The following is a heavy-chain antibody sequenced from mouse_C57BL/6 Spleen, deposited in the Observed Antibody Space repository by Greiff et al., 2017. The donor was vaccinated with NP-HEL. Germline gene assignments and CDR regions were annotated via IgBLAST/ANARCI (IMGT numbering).Heavy chain of an antibody. CDR1: GFSFNTYA. Sequence: EVQLVESGGGLVQPKGSLKLSCAASGFSFNTYAMNWVRQAPGKGLEWVARIRSKSNNYATYYADSVKDRFTISRDDSESMLYLQMNNLKTEDTAMYYCVRHPQNLLPYAMDYWGQGTSVTVSS. CDR3: VRHPQNLLPYAMDY. V-gene: IGHV10-1*01. CDR2: IRSKSNNYAT. J-gene: IGHJ4*01. D-gene: IGHD2-1*01.